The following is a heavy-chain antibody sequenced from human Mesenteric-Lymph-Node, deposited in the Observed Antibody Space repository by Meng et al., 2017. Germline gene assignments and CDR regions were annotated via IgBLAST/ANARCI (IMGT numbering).Heavy chain of an antibody. CDR1: GGSFSGYY. V-gene: IGHV4-30-4*08. J-gene: IGHJ2*01. Sequence: QGRLEEAGPGLVKPSGTLSLTFAVSGGSFSGYYWSWIRQPPGKGLEWIGYIYYSGSTYYNPSLKSRVTISVDTSKNQFSLKLSSVTAADTAVYYCARGYYDSSGYGYWYFDLWGRGTLVTVSS. CDR3: ARGYYDSSGYGYWYFDL. CDR2: IYYSGST. D-gene: IGHD3-22*01.